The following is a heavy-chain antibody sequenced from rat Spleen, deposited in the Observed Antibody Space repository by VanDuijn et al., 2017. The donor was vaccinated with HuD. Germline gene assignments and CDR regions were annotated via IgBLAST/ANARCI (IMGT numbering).Heavy chain of an antibody. CDR3: ARGGNYWYFDF. Sequence: EVQLVESGGGLVQPGRSLKLSCAASGFTLSDHFMAWVRQAPTKGLEWVATINYDGGTPYYRDSVKGRFTISRDNAKNTLYLQMNSLRSEDTATYYCARGGNYWYFDFWGPGTMVAVSS. CDR2: INYDGGTP. CDR1: GFTLSDHF. V-gene: IGHV5-7*01. J-gene: IGHJ1*01.